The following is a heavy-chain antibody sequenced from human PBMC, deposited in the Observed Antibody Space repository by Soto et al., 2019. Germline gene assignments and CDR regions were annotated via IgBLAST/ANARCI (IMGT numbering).Heavy chain of an antibody. CDR1: GFTFTRYS. CDR3: ARESEDLSSNLDY. V-gene: IGHV3-21*06. Sequence: LRLSCSASGFTFTRYSMNWVRQAPGKGLEWVASISSTTNYIYYGESLKGRLTISRDNAKNSMYLQMNTLRAEDTAVYYCARESEDLSSNLDYWGQGTLVTVSS. CDR2: ISSTTNYI. J-gene: IGHJ4*02.